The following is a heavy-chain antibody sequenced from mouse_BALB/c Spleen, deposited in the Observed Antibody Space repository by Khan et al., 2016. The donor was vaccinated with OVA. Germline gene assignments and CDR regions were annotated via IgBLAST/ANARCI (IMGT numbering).Heavy chain of an antibody. CDR3: ARQPYYHYYIMDY. V-gene: IGHV2-6-1*01. J-gene: IGHJ4*01. D-gene: IGHD2-10*01. CDR1: GFSLTNYG. CDR2: IWSDGST. Sequence: QVQLKQSGPGLVAPSQSLSITCTISGFSLTNYGVHWVRQPPGKGLEWLVVIWSDGSTTYDSALKSRLTISKDNSKSKVFLEMDSLQTDDTAMYXGARQPYYHYYIMDYWGQGTSVTVSS.